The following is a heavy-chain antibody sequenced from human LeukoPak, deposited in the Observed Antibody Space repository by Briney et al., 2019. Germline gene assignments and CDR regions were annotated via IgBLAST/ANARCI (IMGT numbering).Heavy chain of an antibody. J-gene: IGHJ6*03. CDR3: ARGPSNYFYYYMDV. Sequence: GGSLRLSCVASGFTFSSHPMHWVRQAPGKGLEWVAVVSYDGSNEYYADSVKGRFTISRDISRHTLYLQMNSLRGEDTAVYYCARGPSNYFYYYMDVWGKGTTVTVS. V-gene: IGHV3-30*07. CDR1: GFTFSSHP. CDR2: VSYDGSNE.